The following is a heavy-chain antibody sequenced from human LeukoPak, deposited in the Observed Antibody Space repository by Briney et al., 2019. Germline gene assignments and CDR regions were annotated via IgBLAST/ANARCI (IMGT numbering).Heavy chain of an antibody. CDR2: INPSGGST. J-gene: IGHJ6*02. CDR1: GYTFTSYY. Sequence: ASVTVSCTASGYTFTSYYMHWVRQAPGQGLEWMGIINPSGGSTSYAQKFQGRVTMTRDTSTSTVYMELSSLRSEDTAVYYCARDPYLPYREDYYYYGMDVWGQGTTVTVSS. CDR3: ARDPYLPYREDYYYYGMDV. D-gene: IGHD1-14*01. V-gene: IGHV1-46*01.